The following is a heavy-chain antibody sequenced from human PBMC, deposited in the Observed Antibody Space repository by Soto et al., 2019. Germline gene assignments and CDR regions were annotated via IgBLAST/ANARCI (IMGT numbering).Heavy chain of an antibody. Sequence: SETLSLTCTVSGDSISSGGYYWTWIRQHPGKGLEWIGYIYHSGSSYYNPSLKSRVTISVDTSKNQFSLKLSSVTAADTAVYYCARDQEVNYADYGGSDYYYCMDVWGQGTSVTVFS. CDR1: GDSISSGGYY. J-gene: IGHJ6*02. D-gene: IGHD4-17*01. V-gene: IGHV4-31*03. CDR3: ARDQEVNYADYGGSDYYYCMDV. CDR2: IYHSGSS.